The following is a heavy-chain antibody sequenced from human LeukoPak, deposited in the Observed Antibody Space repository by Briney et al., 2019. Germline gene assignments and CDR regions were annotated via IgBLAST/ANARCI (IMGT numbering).Heavy chain of an antibody. CDR3: ARERKVEYNKSDY. Sequence: ASLKVSCKASGYTFSNYGISWVRQAPGQGLEWMGWVSGYNGDTNFAQKFQGRVAMTTDASTSTAYMELRSLRSDDTAVYYCARERKVEYNKSDYWGQGTLVTVAS. V-gene: IGHV1-18*01. CDR1: GYTFSNYG. J-gene: IGHJ4*02. CDR2: VSGYNGDT. D-gene: IGHD1-14*01.